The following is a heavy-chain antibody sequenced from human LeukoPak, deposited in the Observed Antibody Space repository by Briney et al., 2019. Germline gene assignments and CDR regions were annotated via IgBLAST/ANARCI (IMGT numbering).Heavy chain of an antibody. J-gene: IGHJ6*03. CDR1: GGSISSSSYY. V-gene: IGHV4-39*07. CDR2: IYYSGST. CDR3: ARGAPEKNYNYYMDV. Sequence: SETLSLTCTVSGGSISSSSYYWGWIRQPPGKGLEWIGSIYYSGSTYYNPSLKSRVTISVDTSKNQFSLKLSSVTAADTAVYYCARGAPEKNYNYYMDVWGKGTTVTVSS.